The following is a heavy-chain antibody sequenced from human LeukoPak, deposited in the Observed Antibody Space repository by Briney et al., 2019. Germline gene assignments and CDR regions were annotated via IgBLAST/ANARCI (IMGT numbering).Heavy chain of an antibody. V-gene: IGHV3-30*03. CDR3: ARDYDIFTGYSNGYYFDY. J-gene: IGHJ4*02. CDR1: GFTLDSHG. Sequence: GGSLRLSCAASGFTLDSHGMHWVRQAPGKGLEWVAVISYDGSNKYYADSVKGRFTISRDNSKNTLYLQMDSLRAEDTAVYYCARDYDIFTGYSNGYYFDYWGQGTLVPSPQ. CDR2: ISYDGSNK. D-gene: IGHD3-9*01.